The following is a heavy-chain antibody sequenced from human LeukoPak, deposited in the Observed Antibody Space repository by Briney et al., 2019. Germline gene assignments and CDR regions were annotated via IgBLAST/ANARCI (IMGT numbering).Heavy chain of an antibody. J-gene: IGHJ6*02. CDR3: ARGAVVDSSSWYVEDYGMDV. Sequence: PSETLSLTCAVYGGSFSGYYWSWIRQPPGKGLEWIGEINHSGSTNYNPSLKSRVTISVDTSTNQFSLELSSVTAADTAVYYCARGAVVDSSSWYVEDYGMDVWGQGTTVTVSS. D-gene: IGHD6-13*01. CDR2: INHSGST. V-gene: IGHV4-34*01. CDR1: GGSFSGYY.